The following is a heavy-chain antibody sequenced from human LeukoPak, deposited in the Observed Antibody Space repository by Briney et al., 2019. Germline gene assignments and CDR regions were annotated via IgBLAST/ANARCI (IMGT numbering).Heavy chain of an antibody. CDR2: INAGNGNT. CDR1: GYTFSKYG. CDR3: GRDDCGDTCYPGGY. Sequence: GSVTVSCKASGYTFSKYGVHWVRQAPGQRPEWMGWINAGNGNTKYAQNFQDRVTITSDTSANTAYMELSSLTSEDTALYYCGRDDCGDTCYPGGYWGQGTLVTVSS. J-gene: IGHJ4*02. D-gene: IGHD2-21*01. V-gene: IGHV1-3*01.